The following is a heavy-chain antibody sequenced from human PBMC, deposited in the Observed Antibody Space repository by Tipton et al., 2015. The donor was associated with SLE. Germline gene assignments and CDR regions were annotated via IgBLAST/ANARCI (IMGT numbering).Heavy chain of an antibody. CDR3: ATCSSTSCYLWYYYYGMDV. V-gene: IGHV1-2*02. D-gene: IGHD2-2*01. Sequence: QVQLVQSGAEVKKPGASVKVSCKASGYTFTGYYMHWVRQAPGQGLEWMGWINPNSGGTNYAQKFQGRVTMTRDTSISTAYMELSRLRSDDTAVYYCATCSSTSCYLWYYYYGMDVWGQGTTVTVSS. CDR1: GYTFTGYY. J-gene: IGHJ6*02. CDR2: INPNSGGT.